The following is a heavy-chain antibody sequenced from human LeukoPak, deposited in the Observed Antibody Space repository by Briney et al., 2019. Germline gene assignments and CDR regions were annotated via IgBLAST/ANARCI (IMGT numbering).Heavy chain of an antibody. CDR2: ISPYNGNT. CDR3: ARAVSQRFGEFVGAFDI. J-gene: IGHJ3*02. V-gene: IGHV1-18*01. CDR1: GFTFSSYD. D-gene: IGHD3-10*01. Sequence: ASVKVSCKASGFTFSSYDVNWVRQAPGQGLEWMGRISPYNGNTEYAQKLQGRVTMTTDTSTSTAYMELRSLRSDDTAVYYCARAVSQRFGEFVGAFDIWGQGTMVTVSS.